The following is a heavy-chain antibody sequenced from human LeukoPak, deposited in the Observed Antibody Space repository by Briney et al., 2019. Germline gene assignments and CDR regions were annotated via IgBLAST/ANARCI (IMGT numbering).Heavy chain of an antibody. CDR2: IYYSGST. CDR1: GGSISSSSYY. V-gene: IGHV4-39*01. CDR3: ARQRPQVAGTWYFDL. Sequence: SETLSLTCTVSGGSISSSSYYWGWIRQPPGKGLEWIGSIYYSGSTYYNPSLKSRVTISVDTSKNQFSLKLSSVTAADTAVYYCARQRPQVAGTWYFDLWGRGTLVTVSS. J-gene: IGHJ2*01. D-gene: IGHD6-19*01.